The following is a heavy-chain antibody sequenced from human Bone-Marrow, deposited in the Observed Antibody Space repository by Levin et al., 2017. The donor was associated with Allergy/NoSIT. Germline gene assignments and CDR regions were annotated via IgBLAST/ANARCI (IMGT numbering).Heavy chain of an antibody. V-gene: IGHV4-39*02. D-gene: IGHD3-10*01. CDR2: LYSGGRI. Sequence: SETLSLTCGVSGGSINNTSYHWDWIRQPPGKGPEWIGTLYSGGRIRYNPSLKSRVTISADTSKNHFSLRLTSVTASDTALYYCARRGFQYGLYFDFWGQGTVVTVSS. CDR1: GGSINNTSYH. CDR3: ARRGFQYGLYFDF. J-gene: IGHJ4*02.